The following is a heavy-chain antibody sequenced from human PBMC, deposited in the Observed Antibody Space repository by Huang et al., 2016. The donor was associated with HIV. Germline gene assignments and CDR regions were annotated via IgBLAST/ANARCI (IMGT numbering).Heavy chain of an antibody. CDR1: GGSITDSNYY. CDR2: IYYSGDT. CDR3: ARHFGSWSGYFDS. Sequence: QLQLQESGPGLVRPSETLSLICTVSGGSITDSNYYWGWIRQPPGKGLEWIGSIYYSGDTEYSPSRKSRVTMSVDTSKNRFSLDIRSVAVADTAIYYCARHFGSWSGYFDSWGQGTLVPVSS. J-gene: IGHJ4*02. D-gene: IGHD3-10*01. V-gene: IGHV4-39*01.